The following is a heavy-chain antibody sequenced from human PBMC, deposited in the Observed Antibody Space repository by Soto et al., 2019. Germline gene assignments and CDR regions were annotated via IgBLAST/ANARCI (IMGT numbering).Heavy chain of an antibody. D-gene: IGHD4-17*01. CDR1: GFTFSSYA. V-gene: IGHV3-23*01. CDR3: VKAPVTVPLATHYFDF. J-gene: IGHJ4*02. CDR2: VSDRGGTT. Sequence: EVQLLESGGGLVQPGGSLRLSCAASGFTFSSYAMFWVRQAPGKGLEWVSVVSDRGGTTYYADSVKGRFTISRDNSKNTLYLQMYSLRAEDTAFYYCVKAPVTVPLATHYFDFWGQGTLVTVSS.